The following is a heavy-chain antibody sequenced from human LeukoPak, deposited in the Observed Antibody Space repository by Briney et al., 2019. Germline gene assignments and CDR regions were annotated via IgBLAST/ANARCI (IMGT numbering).Heavy chain of an antibody. V-gene: IGHV4-59*01. CDR1: GCSISSYY. CDR2: IYYSGST. J-gene: IGHJ6*04. D-gene: IGHD3-16*01. CDR3: ARYGGPYYYYGMDV. Sequence: PSETLSLTCTVSGCSISSYYWSWIRQPPGKGLEWIGYIYYSGSTNYNPSLKSRVTISVDTSKNQFSLKLSSVTAADTAVYYCARYGGPYYYYGMDVWGKGTTVTVSS.